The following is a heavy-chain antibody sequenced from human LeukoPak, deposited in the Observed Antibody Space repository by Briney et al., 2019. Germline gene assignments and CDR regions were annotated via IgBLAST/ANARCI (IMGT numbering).Heavy chain of an antibody. CDR2: LDSYNGIT. V-gene: IGHV1-18*01. Sequence: ASVKVSCKASGDSFNAYGICWVRQAPGQGLEWMGWLDSYNGITKSAQKFQGRVNMTTDTSKTTVYMELRNLRSDDTAVYYCARGRWLEGSDYWGKGSLVIVSS. J-gene: IGHJ4*02. D-gene: IGHD5-12*01. CDR3: ARGRWLEGSDY. CDR1: GDSFNAYG.